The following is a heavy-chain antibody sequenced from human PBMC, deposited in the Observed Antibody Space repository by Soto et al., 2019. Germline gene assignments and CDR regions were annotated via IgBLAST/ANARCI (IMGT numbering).Heavy chain of an antibody. J-gene: IGHJ6*02. CDR2: ISYDGSNR. CDR3: AKRGPSDFYLSGIDV. CDR1: GFTFSRYG. D-gene: IGHD6-19*01. Sequence: PGGSLRLSCAASGFTFSRYGMHWVRQAPGKGLQWVSVISYDGSNRDYADSVNGRFTISRDNSKNTVFLQMNSLRVDDTGVYYCAKRGPSDFYLSGIDVWGQGTTVTVSS. V-gene: IGHV3-30*18.